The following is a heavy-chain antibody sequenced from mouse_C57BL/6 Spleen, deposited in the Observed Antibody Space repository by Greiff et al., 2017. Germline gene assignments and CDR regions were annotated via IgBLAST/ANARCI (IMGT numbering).Heavy chain of an antibody. CDR2: IDPSDSET. J-gene: IGHJ4*01. CDR1: GYTFTSYW. D-gene: IGHD2-1*01. Sequence: QVQLQQPGAELVRPGSSVKLSCKASGYTFTSYWMHWVKQRPIQGLEWIGNIDPSDSETHYNQKFKDKATLTVDKSSSTAYMQLSSLPSEDSAVYYCSRGVRYYYAMDYWGQGTSVTVSS. CDR3: SRGVRYYYAMDY. V-gene: IGHV1-52*01.